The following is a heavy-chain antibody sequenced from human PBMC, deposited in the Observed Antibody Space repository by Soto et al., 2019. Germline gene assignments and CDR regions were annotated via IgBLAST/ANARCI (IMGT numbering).Heavy chain of an antibody. V-gene: IGHV3-30*18. Sequence: QVQLVESGGGMVQPGRSLRLSCVASGFTFSDFAMHWVRQAPGQGLEWVALISFDGSDEYYSDSVKGRFTISRDTSKDTVFLQMTSLRAEDSAMYYCVKPLSSGSWLWALYSWGQGALVTVSS. J-gene: IGHJ4*02. D-gene: IGHD3-10*01. CDR2: ISFDGSDE. CDR3: VKPLSSGSWLWALYS. CDR1: GFTFSDFA.